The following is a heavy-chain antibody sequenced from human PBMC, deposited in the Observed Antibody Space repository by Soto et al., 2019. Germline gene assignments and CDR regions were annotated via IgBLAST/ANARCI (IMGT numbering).Heavy chain of an antibody. J-gene: IGHJ4*02. V-gene: IGHV4-59*12. Sequence: SETLSLTCTLSGVSISGYYWNWIRQAPGKGLEWVGYIYSSGSTIYNPSLDSRVTISLDTSKNQFSLKLSSVTAADTAVYYCARVPDYWGQGILVTVSS. D-gene: IGHD2-2*01. CDR1: GVSISGYY. CDR3: ARVPDY. CDR2: IYSSGST.